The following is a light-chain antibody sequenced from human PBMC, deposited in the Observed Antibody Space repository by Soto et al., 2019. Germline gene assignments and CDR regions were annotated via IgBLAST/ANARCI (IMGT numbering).Light chain of an antibody. CDR3: QVYGNSPMYT. Sequence: EIVLTQSPGTLSLSPGERATFSCRASQSVSNSSLAWYHQKPGQAPRLLLFAASRRATGIPDTFSGSGSGTDFTHTISRLGPEDFAVYYCQVYGNSPMYTFGQGTRLEIK. J-gene: IGKJ2*01. CDR2: AAS. V-gene: IGKV3-20*01. CDR1: QSVSNSS.